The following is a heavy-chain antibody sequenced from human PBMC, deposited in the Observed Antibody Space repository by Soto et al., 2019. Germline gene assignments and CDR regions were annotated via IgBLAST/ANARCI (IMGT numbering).Heavy chain of an antibody. V-gene: IGHV3-21*01. D-gene: IGHD2-2*01. J-gene: IGHJ3*02. Sequence: EVQLVESGGGLVKPGGSLRLSCAASGFTFSSYSMNWVRQAPGKGLEWVSSISSSSSYIYYADSVKGRFTISRDNAKNSLYLQMNSLRAEDTAVYYCARDAGSYCSSTSCYQDAFDIWGQGTIVTVSS. CDR1: GFTFSSYS. CDR3: ARDAGSYCSSTSCYQDAFDI. CDR2: ISSSSSYI.